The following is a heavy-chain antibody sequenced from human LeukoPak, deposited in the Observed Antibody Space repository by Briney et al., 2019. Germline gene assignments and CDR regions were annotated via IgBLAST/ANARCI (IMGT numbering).Heavy chain of an antibody. Sequence: ASVKVSCKASGYTFTSYGISWVRQAPGQGLEWMGWISAYNGNTNYAQKLQGRVTMTTDTSTSTAYMELRSLRSDDTAVYYCARDSLYYYDSSGYYPPSHYGMDVWGQGTTVTVSS. D-gene: IGHD3-22*01. J-gene: IGHJ6*02. V-gene: IGHV1-18*01. CDR1: GYTFTSYG. CDR2: ISAYNGNT. CDR3: ARDSLYYYDSSGYYPPSHYGMDV.